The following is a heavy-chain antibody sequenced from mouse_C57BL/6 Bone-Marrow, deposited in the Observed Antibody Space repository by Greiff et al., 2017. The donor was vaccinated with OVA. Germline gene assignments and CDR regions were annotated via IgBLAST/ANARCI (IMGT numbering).Heavy chain of an antibody. CDR2: IYPGDGDT. J-gene: IGHJ1*03. D-gene: IGHD1-1*01. V-gene: IGHV1-80*01. CDR1: GYAFSSYW. Sequence: QVQLKESGAELVKPGASVKISCKASGYAFSSYWMNWVKQRPGKGLEWIGQIYPGDGDTNYNGKFKGKATLTADKSSSTAYMQLSSLTSEDSAVYFCARRDYGLAHRGYFDVWGTGTTVTVSS. CDR3: ARRDYGLAHRGYFDV.